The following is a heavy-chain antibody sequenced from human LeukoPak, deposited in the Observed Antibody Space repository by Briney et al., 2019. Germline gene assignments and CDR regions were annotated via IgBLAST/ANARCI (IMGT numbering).Heavy chain of an antibody. D-gene: IGHD3-10*01. CDR3: ARFYGSVLGFDP. Sequence: GGSLRLSCAASGFTFSSNYMSWVRQAPGKGLEWVSVIYSGGSTYYADSVKGRFTISRDNSKNTLYLQMNSLRAEDTAVYYCARFYGSVLGFDPWGQGTLVTVSS. V-gene: IGHV3-66*02. CDR1: GFTFSSNY. CDR2: IYSGGST. J-gene: IGHJ5*02.